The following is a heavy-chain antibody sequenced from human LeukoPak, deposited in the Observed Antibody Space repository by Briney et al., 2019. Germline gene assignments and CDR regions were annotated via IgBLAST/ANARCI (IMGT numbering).Heavy chain of an antibody. J-gene: IGHJ4*02. CDR1: GFPFSSYG. CDR2: ISHDGSNK. CDR3: AKALLGYCSSTSCYSPDY. D-gene: IGHD2-2*02. Sequence: RPGGSLRLSCAASGFPFSSYGMHWVRQAPGKGLEWLAQISHDGSNKYYADSVRGRFSISRDNSKSTLYLQMNSLRAEDTAVYYCAKALLGYCSSTSCYSPDYWGQGTLVTVSS. V-gene: IGHV3-30*18.